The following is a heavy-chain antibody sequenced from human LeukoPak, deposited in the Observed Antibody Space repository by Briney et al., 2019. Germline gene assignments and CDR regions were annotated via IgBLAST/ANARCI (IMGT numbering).Heavy chain of an antibody. CDR2: XXTA. J-gene: IGHJ6*02. D-gene: IGHD1-7*01. Sequence: XXTANYAQKFQGRVTITADESTSTAYMELSSLRSEDAAVYYCARVGTGTNTPSYYYYYYGMDVWGQGTTVTVSS. CDR3: ARVGTGTNTPSYYYYYYGMDV. V-gene: IGHV1-69*01.